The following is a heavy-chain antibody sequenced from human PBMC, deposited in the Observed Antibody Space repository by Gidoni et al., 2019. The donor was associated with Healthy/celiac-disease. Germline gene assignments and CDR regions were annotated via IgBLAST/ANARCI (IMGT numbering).Heavy chain of an antibody. CDR3: ARDNRKGVDYDFWSGYGMDV. CDR1: GVTFRSYA. D-gene: IGHD3-3*01. CDR2: IIPIFGTA. Sequence: QVQLVQSGAEVKKPGSSVKVSCKASGVTFRSYAISWVRQAPGQGLEWMGGIIPIFGTANYAQKFQGRVTITADESTSTAYRELSSLRSEDTAVYYCARDNRKGVDYDFWSGYGMDVWGQGTTVTVSS. V-gene: IGHV1-69*01. J-gene: IGHJ6*02.